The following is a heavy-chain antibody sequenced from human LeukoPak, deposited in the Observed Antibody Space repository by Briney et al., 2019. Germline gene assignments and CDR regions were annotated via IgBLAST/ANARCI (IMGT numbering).Heavy chain of an antibody. J-gene: IGHJ4*02. V-gene: IGHV3-7*03. Sequence: GGSLRLSCAASGFTFSDYWMSWVRQAPGKGLEWVANIKQDGTEKNYLDSVKGRFILSRDNAKNSLYLQLNYLRADDTAVYYCAKATHYDILTGYYAYWGQGTLVTVSS. CDR2: IKQDGTEK. CDR1: GFTFSDYW. D-gene: IGHD3-9*01. CDR3: AKATHYDILTGYYAY.